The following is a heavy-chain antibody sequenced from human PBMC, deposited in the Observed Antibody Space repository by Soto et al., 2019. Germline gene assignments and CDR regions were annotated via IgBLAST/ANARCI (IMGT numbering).Heavy chain of an antibody. Sequence: EEQLVESGGGLVQPGGSLRVSCAASGFTFSGHWMTWVRQAPGKGLEWVASIKEDGSEKKYVDSAKGRFTISRDNAKKSLYLQMNSLRGVDTAVYYCARGGSNRFGLWGQGTLVTVSS. J-gene: IGHJ4*02. CDR1: GFTFSGHW. V-gene: IGHV3-7*04. CDR2: IKEDGSEK. D-gene: IGHD6-13*01. CDR3: ARGGSNRFGL.